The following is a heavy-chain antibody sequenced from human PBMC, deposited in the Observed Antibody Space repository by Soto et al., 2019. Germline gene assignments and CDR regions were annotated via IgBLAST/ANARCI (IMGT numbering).Heavy chain of an antibody. V-gene: IGHV4-39*01. CDR2: IYYSGST. Sequence: QLQLQESGPGLVKPSETLSLTCTVSGGSISSSSYYWGWIRQPPGKGLEWIGSIYYSGSTYYNPSLKSRVTISVDTSKNQFSLNLSSVTAADTAVYYCARHGPGGSYSDYWGQGTLVTVSS. CDR3: ARHGPGGSYSDY. D-gene: IGHD1-26*01. J-gene: IGHJ4*02. CDR1: GGSISSSSYY.